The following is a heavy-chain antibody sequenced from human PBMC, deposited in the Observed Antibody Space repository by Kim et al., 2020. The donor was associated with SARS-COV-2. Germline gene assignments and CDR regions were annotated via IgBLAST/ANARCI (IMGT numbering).Heavy chain of an antibody. V-gene: IGHV4-39*07. Sequence: SRVTISVDTSKNQFSLKLSSETAADTAVYYCARGGALLWFGELFFNWFDPWGQGTLVTVSS. D-gene: IGHD3-10*01. J-gene: IGHJ5*02. CDR3: ARGGALLWFGELFFNWFDP.